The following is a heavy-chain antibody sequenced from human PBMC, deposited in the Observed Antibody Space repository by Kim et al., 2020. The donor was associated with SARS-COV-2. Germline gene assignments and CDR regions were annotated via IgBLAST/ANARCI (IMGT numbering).Heavy chain of an antibody. CDR3: AKVIFSGSGLDY. V-gene: IGHV3-23*01. Sequence: HADPVKARFPISRDNSKNTLYLQMKSLRAEDTAVYYCAKVIFSGSGLDYWGQGTLVTVSS. J-gene: IGHJ4*02. D-gene: IGHD3-10*01.